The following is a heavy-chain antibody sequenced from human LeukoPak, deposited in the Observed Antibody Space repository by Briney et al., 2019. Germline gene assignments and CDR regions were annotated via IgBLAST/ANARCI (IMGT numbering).Heavy chain of an antibody. CDR3: ASESYCSSTSCYVVSY. D-gene: IGHD2-2*01. Sequence: GASVKVSCKASGYTFTSYYMHWVRQAPGQGLEWVGIINPSGGSTSYAQKFQGRVTMTRDTSTSTVYMELSSLRSEDTAVYYCASESYCSSTSCYVVSYWGQGTLATVSS. CDR1: GYTFTSYY. V-gene: IGHV1-46*01. J-gene: IGHJ4*02. CDR2: INPSGGST.